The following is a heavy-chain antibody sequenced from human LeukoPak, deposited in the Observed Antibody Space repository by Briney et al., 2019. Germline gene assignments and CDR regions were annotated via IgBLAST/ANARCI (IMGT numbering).Heavy chain of an antibody. Sequence: GESLRLSCAASGFTFSTYWMHWVRQALGKGLVWVSHIKSDGSSTNYADSVKGRFTISRDNAKNTLYLQMNSLRAEDTAVYYCARRRNDGSNWFDPWGQGTLVTVSS. D-gene: IGHD1-1*01. CDR2: IKSDGSST. J-gene: IGHJ5*02. CDR3: ARRRNDGSNWFDP. CDR1: GFTFSTYW. V-gene: IGHV3-74*01.